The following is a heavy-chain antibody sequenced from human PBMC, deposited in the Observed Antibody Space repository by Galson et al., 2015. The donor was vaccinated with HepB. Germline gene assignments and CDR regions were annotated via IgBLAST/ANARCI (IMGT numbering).Heavy chain of an antibody. V-gene: IGHV1-69*13. Sequence: SVKVSCKASGGTFSSYAISWVRQAPGQGLEWMGGIIPIFGTANYAQKFQGRVTITADESTSTAYMELSSLRSEDTAVYYCARGRTVKDIVVVPAAIDYYYYYMDVWGKGTTVTVSS. D-gene: IGHD2-2*02. J-gene: IGHJ6*03. CDR1: GGTFSSYA. CDR3: ARGRTVKDIVVVPAAIDYYYYYMDV. CDR2: IIPIFGTA.